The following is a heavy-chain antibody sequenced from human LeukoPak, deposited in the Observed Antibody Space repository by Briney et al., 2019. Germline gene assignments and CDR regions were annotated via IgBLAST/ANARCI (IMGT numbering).Heavy chain of an antibody. CDR2: IKQDGSER. J-gene: IGHJ4*02. CDR1: GFTFSSYW. CDR3: ARGQKKRYYDFWGGYSPPGHY. D-gene: IGHD3-3*01. Sequence: PGGSLRLSCAASGFTFSSYWMSWVRQAPGKGLEWVANIKQDGSERYYVDSVKGRFTISRDNAKNSLYLQMNSLRAEDTAVYYCARGQKKRYYDFWGGYSPPGHYWGQGTLVTVSS. V-gene: IGHV3-7*01.